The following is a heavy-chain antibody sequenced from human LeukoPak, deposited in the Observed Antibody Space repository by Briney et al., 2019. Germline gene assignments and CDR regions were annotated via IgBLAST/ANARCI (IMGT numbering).Heavy chain of an antibody. D-gene: IGHD3-10*01. Sequence: ASVKVSCKASGYTFTSYGISWVRQAPGQGLEWMGWISAYNGNTNYAQKFEGRVTMTTDTSTSTVYMELRSLRSDDTAVYYCASLHGYGSGRPWGQGTLVTVSS. CDR2: ISAYNGNT. V-gene: IGHV1-18*01. CDR3: ASLHGYGSGRP. CDR1: GYTFTSYG. J-gene: IGHJ5*02.